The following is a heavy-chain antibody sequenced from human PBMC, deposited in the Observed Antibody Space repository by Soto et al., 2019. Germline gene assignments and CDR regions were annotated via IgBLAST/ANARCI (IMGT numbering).Heavy chain of an antibody. CDR3: ARDYRDSSSSHVAFDI. CDR1: GGSISSGGYY. D-gene: IGHD6-13*01. CDR2: IYYSGST. V-gene: IGHV4-31*03. J-gene: IGHJ3*02. Sequence: TSETLSLSCTVSGGSISSGGYYWSWIRQHPGKGLEWIGYIYYSGSTYYNPSLKSRVTISVDTSKNQFSLKLSSVTAADTDVYYCARDYRDSSSSHVAFDIWGQGTMVTVSS.